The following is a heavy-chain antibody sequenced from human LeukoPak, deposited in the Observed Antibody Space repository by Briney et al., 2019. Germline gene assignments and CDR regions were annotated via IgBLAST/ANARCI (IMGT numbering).Heavy chain of an antibody. J-gene: IGHJ4*02. Sequence: SETLSLTCAVYGGSLSGYYWSWIRQPPGKGLEWIGEINHSGSTNYNPSLKSRVTISVDTSKNQFSLKLSSVTAADTAVYYCARGGQWLVFFDYWGQGTLVTVSS. CDR3: ARGGQWLVFFDY. V-gene: IGHV4-34*01. CDR2: INHSGST. D-gene: IGHD6-19*01. CDR1: GGSLSGYY.